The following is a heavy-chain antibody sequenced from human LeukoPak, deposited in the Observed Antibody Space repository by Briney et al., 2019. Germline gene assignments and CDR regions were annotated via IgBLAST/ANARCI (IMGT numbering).Heavy chain of an antibody. Sequence: ASVKVSCKASGYTFTTYGINWVRQAPGQGLEWMGIINPSGGSTSSAQKFQGRVTMTRDTSTSTVYMELSSLRSEDTAVYYCARGSSWLYYFDYWGQGTLVTVSS. D-gene: IGHD6-13*01. V-gene: IGHV1-46*01. CDR2: INPSGGST. CDR1: GYTFTTYG. CDR3: ARGSSWLYYFDY. J-gene: IGHJ4*02.